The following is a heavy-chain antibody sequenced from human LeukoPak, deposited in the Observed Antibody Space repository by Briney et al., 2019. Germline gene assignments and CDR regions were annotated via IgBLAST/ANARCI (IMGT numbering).Heavy chain of an antibody. J-gene: IGHJ6*03. D-gene: IGHD4-23*01. Sequence: SVKVSCKASGGTFSSYTISWVRQAPGQGLEWMGRIIPILGIANYAQEFQGRVTITADKSTSTAYMELSSLRSEDTAVYYCARERGSPDYGGNHYYYYYMDVWGKGTTVTVSS. V-gene: IGHV1-69*04. CDR2: IIPILGIA. CDR1: GGTFSSYT. CDR3: ARERGSPDYGGNHYYYYYMDV.